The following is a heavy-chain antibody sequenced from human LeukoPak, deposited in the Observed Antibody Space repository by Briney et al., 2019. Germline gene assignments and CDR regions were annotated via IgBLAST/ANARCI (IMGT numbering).Heavy chain of an antibody. CDR2: INPNSGGT. V-gene: IGHV1-2*02. J-gene: IGHJ4*01. CDR1: GYTFAGYY. D-gene: IGHD5-12*01. CDR3: ARAGTSGYDWLGIDY. Sequence: ASVKVSCKASGYTFAGYYMHWVRQAPGQGLEWMGWINPNSGGTNYAQKFQGRVTMTRDTSISTAYMELSRLRSDDTAVYYCARAGTSGYDWLGIDYWGQEPWSPSPQ.